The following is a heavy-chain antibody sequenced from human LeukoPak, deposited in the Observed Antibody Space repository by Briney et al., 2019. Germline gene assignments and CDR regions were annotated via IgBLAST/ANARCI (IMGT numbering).Heavy chain of an antibody. CDR3: AKDMGAGDDYVWGSYFDY. V-gene: IGHV3-9*03. D-gene: IGHD3-16*01. Sequence: GGSLRLSCAVSGFSFDDYAMHWVRQVPGKVLEWVSGISWNSGFIGYADSVKGRFTISRDNAKNSLYLQMNSLRAEDMAFYYCAKDMGAGDDYVWGSYFDYWGQGTLVTVSS. J-gene: IGHJ4*02. CDR1: GFSFDDYA. CDR2: ISWNSGFI.